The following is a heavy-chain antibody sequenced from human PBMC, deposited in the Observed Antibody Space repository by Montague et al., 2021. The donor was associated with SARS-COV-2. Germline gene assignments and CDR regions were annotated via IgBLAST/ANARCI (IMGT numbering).Heavy chain of an antibody. D-gene: IGHD3-9*01. Sequence: PALVKPTQTLTLTCTFSGFSLSTSGMCVSWIRQPPGKALEWLALIDWDDDKYYSTSLKTRLTISKDTSKNQVVLTMTNMDPVDTATYYSARSNYDILTGYYTVFDYWGQGTLVTVSS. CDR3: ARSNYDILTGYYTVFDY. CDR1: GFSLSTSGMC. J-gene: IGHJ4*02. CDR2: IDWDDDK. V-gene: IGHV2-70*01.